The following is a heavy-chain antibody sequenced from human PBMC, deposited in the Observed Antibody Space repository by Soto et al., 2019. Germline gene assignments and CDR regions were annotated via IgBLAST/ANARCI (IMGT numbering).Heavy chain of an antibody. CDR3: ARDSDSSGYYYAPYYFDY. Sequence: GGSLRLSCAASGFTFSSYGMHWVRQAPGKGLEWVAVIWYDGSNKYYADSVKGRFTISRDNSKNTLYLQMNSLRAEDTAVYYCARDSDSSGYYYAPYYFDYWGQGTLVTVSS. J-gene: IGHJ4*02. CDR1: GFTFSSYG. V-gene: IGHV3-33*01. D-gene: IGHD3-22*01. CDR2: IWYDGSNK.